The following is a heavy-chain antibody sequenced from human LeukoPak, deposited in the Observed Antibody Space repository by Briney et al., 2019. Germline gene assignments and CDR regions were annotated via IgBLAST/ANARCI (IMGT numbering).Heavy chain of an antibody. D-gene: IGHD4-23*01. J-gene: IGHJ4*02. V-gene: IGHV3-7*01. CDR2: IKQDGSEK. Sequence: GGSLRLSCAASGFTFSSYWMSWVRQAPGKGLEWVANIKQDGSEKYYVDSVKGRFTISRDNAKNSLYLQMNSLRAEDTAVYYCARGDYGGNRRLVYFDYWGQGTLVTVSS. CDR1: GFTFSSYW. CDR3: ARGDYGGNRRLVYFDY.